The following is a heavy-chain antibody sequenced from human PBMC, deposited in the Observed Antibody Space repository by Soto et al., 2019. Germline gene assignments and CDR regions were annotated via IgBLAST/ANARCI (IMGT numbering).Heavy chain of an antibody. CDR2: ISYDGSNK. V-gene: IGHV3-30-3*01. D-gene: IGHD3-22*01. Sequence: QVQLVESGGGVVQPGRSLRLSCAASGFTFSSYAMHWVRQAPGKGLEWVAVISYDGSNKYYADSVKGRFTISRDNSKNTLYLQMNSLRAEDTAVYYCARDRGSGYFPYYYYGMDVWGHGTTVTVSS. J-gene: IGHJ6*02. CDR1: GFTFSSYA. CDR3: ARDRGSGYFPYYYYGMDV.